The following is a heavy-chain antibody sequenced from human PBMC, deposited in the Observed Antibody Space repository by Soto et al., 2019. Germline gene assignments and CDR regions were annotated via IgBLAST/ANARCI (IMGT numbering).Heavy chain of an antibody. CDR3: AKDREGAYYYYMDV. CDR1: GFTFDDYA. CDR2: ISWNSGSI. J-gene: IGHJ6*03. V-gene: IGHV3-9*01. Sequence: EVQLVESGGGLVQPGRSLRLSCAASGFTFDDYAMHWVRQAPGKGLEWVSGISWNSGSIGYADSVKGRFTISRDNAKNSLYLQMNRLRAEDTALYYCAKDREGAYYYYMDVWGKGTTVTVSS.